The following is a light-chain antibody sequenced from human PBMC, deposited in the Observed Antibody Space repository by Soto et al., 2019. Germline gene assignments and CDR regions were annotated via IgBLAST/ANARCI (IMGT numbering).Light chain of an antibody. J-gene: IGLJ3*02. Sequence: QSVLTQPPSASGTPGQRVTISCSGSSSNIGRNYVYCYQQLPGTAPKLLISRNTQRPSGVPDRFSGSKSGTSASLAISGLRSDDEADYYCAGWDGSLSGWVFGGGTKLTVL. V-gene: IGLV1-47*01. CDR1: SSNIGRNY. CDR2: RNT. CDR3: AGWDGSLSGWV.